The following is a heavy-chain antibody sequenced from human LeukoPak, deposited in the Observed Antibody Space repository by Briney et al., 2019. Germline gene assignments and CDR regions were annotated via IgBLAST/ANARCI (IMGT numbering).Heavy chain of an antibody. J-gene: IGHJ4*02. CDR2: IYYSVTT. CDR1: GFTFSSYA. Sequence: LRLSCAASGFTFSSYAMSWVRQPPGKGLEWIGYIYYSVTTYYNPSLKSRVAISVDTSKNQFSLKLSSVTAADTAVYYCARAVYSTSAGIDYWGQGTLVTVSS. CDR3: ARAVYSTSAGIDY. V-gene: IGHV4-30-4*08. D-gene: IGHD6-6*01.